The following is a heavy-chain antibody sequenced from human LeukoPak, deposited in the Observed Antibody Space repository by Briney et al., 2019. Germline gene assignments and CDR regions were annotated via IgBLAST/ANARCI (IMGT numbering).Heavy chain of an antibody. CDR3: AKGLSDYGDRRQPNCFDP. CDR1: GFTFSSYG. D-gene: IGHD4-17*01. Sequence: PGGSLRLSCAASGFTFSSYGMHWVRQAPGKGLEWVAVIWYDGSNKLYADSVRGRFTISRDNSKNTLYLQMNSLRAEDTAVYYCAKGLSDYGDRRQPNCFDPWGQGTLVTVSS. V-gene: IGHV3-33*06. J-gene: IGHJ5*02. CDR2: IWYDGSNK.